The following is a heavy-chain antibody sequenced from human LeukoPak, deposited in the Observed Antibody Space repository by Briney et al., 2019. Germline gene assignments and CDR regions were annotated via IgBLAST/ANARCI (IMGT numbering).Heavy chain of an antibody. CDR1: GFTFSTYA. Sequence: GGSLRLSCAASGFTFSTYAMSWVRQAPGKGLEWVSGISGSGGSTYYADSVKGRFTISRDNSKNTLYLQMNSLRAEDTAVYYCAKGRGGPIVVVPAAILDYWGQGTLVTVSS. CDR2: ISGSGGST. J-gene: IGHJ4*02. CDR3: AKGRGGPIVVVPAAILDY. D-gene: IGHD2-2*01. V-gene: IGHV3-23*01.